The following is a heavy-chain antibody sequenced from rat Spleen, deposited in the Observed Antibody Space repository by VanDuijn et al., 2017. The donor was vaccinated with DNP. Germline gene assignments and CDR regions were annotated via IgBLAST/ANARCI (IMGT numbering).Heavy chain of an antibody. CDR2: ISSGGGST. V-gene: IGHV5-25*01. CDR3: VRWNSGHFDY. J-gene: IGHJ2*01. D-gene: IGHD4-3*01. Sequence: EVQLVESGGGLVQPGRSTKLSCTVSGFNFSNYYMAWVRQAPTKGLEWVASISSGGGSTYYRDSVKGRFAISRDNAKSTLYLQMNSLRSEDMATYYCVRWNSGHFDYWGQGVMVTVSS. CDR1: GFNFSNYY.